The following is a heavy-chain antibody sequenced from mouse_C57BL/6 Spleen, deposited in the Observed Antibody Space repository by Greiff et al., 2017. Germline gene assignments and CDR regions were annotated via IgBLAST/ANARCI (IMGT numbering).Heavy chain of an antibody. V-gene: IGHV1-80*01. CDR3: ASVYYEYDDARDC. J-gene: IGHJ4*01. CDR1: GYAFSSYW. CDR2: IHPCDGAT. Sequence: QVQLQQSGAELVQPGASVKISCKASGYAFSSYWMHWVKQRPGKGLEWIGQIHPCDGATNYNGKFKGKATLTADKSSSTAYMQLSSLTSEYSAVYFCASVYYEYDDARDCWGHGNSGNVSS. D-gene: IGHD2-4*01.